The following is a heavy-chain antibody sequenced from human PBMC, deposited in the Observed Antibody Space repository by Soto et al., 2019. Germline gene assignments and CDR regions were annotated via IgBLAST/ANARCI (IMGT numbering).Heavy chain of an antibody. CDR1: GYTFTSYD. CDR3: PTEATISAHLYLFHGLYV. Sequence: GSAVKVSCKASGYTFTSYDINWVRQATGQGLEWMGWMNPNSGNTGYAQKFQGRVTMTRNTSISTAYMELSSLRSEDTAVYYCPTEATISAHLYLFHGLYVWS. J-gene: IGHJ6*02. D-gene: IGHD1-1*01. V-gene: IGHV1-8*01. CDR2: MNPNSGNT.